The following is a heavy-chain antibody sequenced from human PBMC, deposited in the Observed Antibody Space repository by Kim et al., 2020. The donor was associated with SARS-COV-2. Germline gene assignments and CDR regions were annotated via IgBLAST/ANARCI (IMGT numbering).Heavy chain of an antibody. D-gene: IGHD3-9*01. J-gene: IGHJ4*02. Sequence: QKFQGRVTMTRDTSTGTVYMELSSLRSEDTAVYYCAREYDILTGYHFDYWGQGTLVTVSS. V-gene: IGHV1-46*01. CDR3: AREYDILTGYHFDY.